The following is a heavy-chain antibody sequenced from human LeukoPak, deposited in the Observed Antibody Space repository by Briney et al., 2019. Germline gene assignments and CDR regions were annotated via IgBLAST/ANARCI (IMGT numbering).Heavy chain of an antibody. CDR2: INHSGST. CDR3: ARGIAAAGHPKYYFDY. V-gene: IGHV4-34*01. D-gene: IGHD6-13*01. CDR1: GFTFSSYS. J-gene: IGHJ4*02. Sequence: GSLRLSCAASGFTFSSYSMNWVRQPPGKGLEWIGEINHSGSTNYNPSLKSRVTISVDTSKNQFSLKLSSVTAADTAVYYCARGIAAAGHPKYYFDYWGQGTLVTVSS.